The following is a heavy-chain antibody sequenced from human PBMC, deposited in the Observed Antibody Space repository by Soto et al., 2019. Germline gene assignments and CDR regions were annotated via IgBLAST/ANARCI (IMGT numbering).Heavy chain of an antibody. J-gene: IGHJ4*02. Sequence: SETLSLTCTVSGGSISSGDYYWCWIRQPPGKGLEWIGNIYYSGSTYYNPSLKRRVTISIDPSKTQLSLTLSSVTATDTAVYYCIRRKRATSTLYCCPAILVSV. CDR2: IYYSGST. CDR3: IRRKRATSTLY. CDR1: GGSISSGDYY. V-gene: IGHV4-30-4*01. D-gene: IGHD2-15*01.